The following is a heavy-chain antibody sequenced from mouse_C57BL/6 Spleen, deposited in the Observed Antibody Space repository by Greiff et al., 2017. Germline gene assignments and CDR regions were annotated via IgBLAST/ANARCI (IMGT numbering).Heavy chain of an antibody. CDR3: AREDSYYDGNPLDY. V-gene: IGHV1-55*01. J-gene: IGHJ2*01. CDR2: IYPGSGST. D-gene: IGHD1-1*01. Sequence: QVQLQQPGAELVKPGASVKMSCKASGYTFTSYWITWVKQRPGQGLEWIGDIYPGSGSTNYNEKFKSKATLTVDTSSSTAYMQLSSLTSEDSAVYYCAREDSYYDGNPLDYWGQGTTLTVSS. CDR1: GYTFTSYW.